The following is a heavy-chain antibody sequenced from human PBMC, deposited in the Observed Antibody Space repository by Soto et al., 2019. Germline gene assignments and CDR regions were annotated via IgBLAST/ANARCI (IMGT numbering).Heavy chain of an antibody. CDR1: GFTVNSDY. D-gene: IGHD4-17*01. Sequence: EVQLVESEGGLVQPGGSLRLSCPASGFTVNSDYMTWVRQAPGKGLEWVSVIYSGGSTYYTDSVKGRFTISRDNSKNTLYLQMNRLRAEDTAVYYCARAPLYGGQAYWGQGTLVTVSS. CDR3: ARAPLYGGQAY. CDR2: IYSGGST. J-gene: IGHJ4*02. V-gene: IGHV3-66*01.